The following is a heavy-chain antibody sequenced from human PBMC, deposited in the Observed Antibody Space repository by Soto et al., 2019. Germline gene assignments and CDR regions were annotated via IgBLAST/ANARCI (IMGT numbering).Heavy chain of an antibody. CDR3: ARAPIVVVVAATSPRKTGFWFDP. CDR1: GGSISSYY. CDR2: IYYSGST. V-gene: IGHV4-59*01. Sequence: SETLSLTCAVYGGSISSYYWSWIRQPPGKGLEWIGYIYYSGSTNYNPSLKSRVTISVDTSKNQFSLKLSSVTAADTAVYYCARAPIVVVVAATSPRKTGFWFDPWGQGTLVTVSS. J-gene: IGHJ5*02. D-gene: IGHD2-15*01.